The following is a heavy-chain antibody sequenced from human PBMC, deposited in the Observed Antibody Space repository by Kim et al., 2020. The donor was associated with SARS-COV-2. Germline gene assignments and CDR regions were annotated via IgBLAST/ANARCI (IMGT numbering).Heavy chain of an antibody. J-gene: IGHJ4*02. CDR1: GGSVSSGSYY. CDR3: ARDQGAAGQIDY. Sequence: SETLSLTCTVSGGSVSSGSYYWSWIRQPPGKGLEWIGYIYYSGSTNYNPSLKSRVTISVDTSKNQFSLKLSSVTAADTAVYYCARDQGAAGQIDYWGQGT. CDR2: IYYSGST. V-gene: IGHV4-61*01.